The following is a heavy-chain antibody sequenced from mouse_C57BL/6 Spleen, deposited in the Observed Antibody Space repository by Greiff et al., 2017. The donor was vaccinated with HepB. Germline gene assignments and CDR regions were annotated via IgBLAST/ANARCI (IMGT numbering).Heavy chain of an antibody. V-gene: IGHV1-26*01. Sequence: EVQLQQSGPELVKPGASVKISCKASGYTFTDYYMNWVKQSHGKSLEWIGDINPNNGGTSYNQKFKGKATLTVDKSSSTAYMELRSLTSEDSAVYYCAREGTTVPFAYWGQGTLVTVSA. CDR1: GYTFTDYY. D-gene: IGHD1-1*01. J-gene: IGHJ3*01. CDR3: AREGTTVPFAY. CDR2: INPNNGGT.